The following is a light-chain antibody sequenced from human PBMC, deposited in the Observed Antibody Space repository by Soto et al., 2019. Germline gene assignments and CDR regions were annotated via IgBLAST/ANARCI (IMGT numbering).Light chain of an antibody. CDR1: SGDVGGYNY. CDR3: SSYTSSSTLV. V-gene: IGLV2-14*01. J-gene: IGLJ1*01. Sequence: QSALTQPASVSGSPGQSITISCTGTSGDVGGYNYVSWYQQYPGKVPKLMIYEVTNRPSGVSSRFSGSKSGDTASLTISGLQPEDEADYYCSSYTSSSTLVFGTGTKLTVL. CDR2: EVT.